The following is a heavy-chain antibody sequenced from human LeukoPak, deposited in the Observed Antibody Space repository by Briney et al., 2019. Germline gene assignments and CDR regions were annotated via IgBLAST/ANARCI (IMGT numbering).Heavy chain of an antibody. Sequence: PSETLSLTCTVSGVSISGSSYYWGWIRQPPGKGLECIGSIYYSGSTYYNPSLKSRVTISVDTSKNQFSLKLSSVTAADTAVYYCARVSHYGSGKYYFDYWGQGTLVTVSS. J-gene: IGHJ4*02. D-gene: IGHD3-10*01. CDR3: ARVSHYGSGKYYFDY. CDR1: GVSISGSSYY. V-gene: IGHV4-39*01. CDR2: IYYSGST.